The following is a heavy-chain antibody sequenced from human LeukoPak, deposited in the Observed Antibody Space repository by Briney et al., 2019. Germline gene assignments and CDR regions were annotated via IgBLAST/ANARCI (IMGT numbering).Heavy chain of an antibody. CDR2: IGSGSRYI. Sequence: GGSLRLSCAASGFTFSGYAMNWVRQAPGKGLEWGSCIGSGSRYIYYAASVKGRFTISRDNAKNSLYLQMNSLRAEDTAVYYCARDVRDEYSSGWYPIGYWGQGTLVTVSS. CDR1: GFTFSGYA. J-gene: IGHJ4*02. CDR3: ARDVRDEYSSGWYPIGY. V-gene: IGHV3-21*01. D-gene: IGHD6-19*01.